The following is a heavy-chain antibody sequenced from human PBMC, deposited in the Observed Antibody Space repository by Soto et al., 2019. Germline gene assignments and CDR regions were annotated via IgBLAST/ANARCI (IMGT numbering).Heavy chain of an antibody. D-gene: IGHD6-6*01. CDR3: GRKGRQKAARPPGYFDY. Sequence: QVQLVQSGAEVKKPGASVKVSCKASGYTFTSYGISWVRQAPGQGLEWMGWISAYNGNTNYAQKLQGRVTMTTGTTADKALRELRSLRSDDTAGYYVGRKGRQKAARPPGYFDYWGQGTLVTVSS. CDR1: GYTFTSYG. J-gene: IGHJ4*02. V-gene: IGHV1-18*01. CDR2: ISAYNGNT.